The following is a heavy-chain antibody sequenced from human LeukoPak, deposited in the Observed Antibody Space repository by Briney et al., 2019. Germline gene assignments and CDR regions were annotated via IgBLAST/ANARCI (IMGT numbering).Heavy chain of an antibody. J-gene: IGHJ4*02. CDR2: ISGSGGST. Sequence: PGGSLRLSCAASGFTFSSYAMSWVRQAPGKGLEWVSAISGSGGSTYYADSVKGRFTISRDNAKNSLYLQMNSLRAEDTAVYYCAHYCGGDCWASSLDYWGQGTLVTVSS. V-gene: IGHV3-23*01. D-gene: IGHD2-21*02. CDR3: AHYCGGDCWASSLDY. CDR1: GFTFSSYA.